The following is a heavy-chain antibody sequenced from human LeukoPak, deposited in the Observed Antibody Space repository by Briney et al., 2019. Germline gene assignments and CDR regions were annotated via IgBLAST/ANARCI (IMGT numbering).Heavy chain of an antibody. J-gene: IGHJ3*02. CDR1: GFTFSDYY. Sequence: GGSLRLSCAASGFTFSDYYMSWVRQAPGKGLEWVSIIYSGGSTFYADSVKGRFTISRDNSKNTLYLQMDSLRAEDTAVYYCARGGSYLSAFDIWGQGTMVTVSS. V-gene: IGHV3-53*01. CDR2: IYSGGST. CDR3: ARGGSYLSAFDI. D-gene: IGHD1-26*01.